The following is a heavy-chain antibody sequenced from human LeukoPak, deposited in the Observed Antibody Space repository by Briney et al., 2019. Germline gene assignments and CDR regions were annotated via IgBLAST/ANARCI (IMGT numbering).Heavy chain of an antibody. J-gene: IGHJ3*02. V-gene: IGHV1-46*01. Sequence: GASVKVSCKASGYTFTSYYMHWVRQALGQGLEWMGIINPSGGSTSYAQKFQGRVTMTRDTSTSTVYMELSSLRSEDTAVYYCARGGKIVVVTAIRSDDAFDIWGQGTMVTVSS. D-gene: IGHD2-21*02. CDR3: ARGGKIVVVTAIRSDDAFDI. CDR1: GYTFTSYY. CDR2: INPSGGST.